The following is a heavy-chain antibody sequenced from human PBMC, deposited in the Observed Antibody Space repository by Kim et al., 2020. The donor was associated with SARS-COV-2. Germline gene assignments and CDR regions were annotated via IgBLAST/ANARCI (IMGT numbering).Heavy chain of an antibody. CDR3: ARALSAVVGTYYFDY. D-gene: IGHD6-19*01. V-gene: IGHV4-34*01. Sequence: PSLKGRVTISVDTSKNQFSLKLSSVTAADTAVYYCARALSAVVGTYYFDYWGQGTLVTVSS. J-gene: IGHJ4*02.